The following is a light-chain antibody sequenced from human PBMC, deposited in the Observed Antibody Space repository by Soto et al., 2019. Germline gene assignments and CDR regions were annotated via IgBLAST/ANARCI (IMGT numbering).Light chain of an antibody. CDR3: SSYAGSNIYV. Sequence: QSLLTQPPSSSGSPGQSVTISCTGTISDVGGYNYVSWYQQHPGKAPKLMIYEVSKRPSGVPDRFSGSKSGNTASLTVSGLQAEDEADYYCSSYAGSNIYVFGTGTKVTVL. J-gene: IGLJ1*01. V-gene: IGLV2-8*01. CDR1: ISDVGGYNY. CDR2: EVS.